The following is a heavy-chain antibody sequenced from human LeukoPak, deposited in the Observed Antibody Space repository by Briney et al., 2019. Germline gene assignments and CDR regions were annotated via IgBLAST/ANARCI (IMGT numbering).Heavy chain of an antibody. CDR2: INPKSGDT. CDR1: GYTFTDYN. D-gene: IGHD1/OR15-1a*01. Sequence: ASVKVSCKASGYTFTDYNIHWVRQAPGQGLEWVGRINPKSGDTTYAQKFQHRVTVTRDTSINSVYMELDRLTSDDTALYYCARELGVLGTTKTGWGQGTLVIVSS. V-gene: IGHV1-2*06. CDR3: ARELGVLGTTKTG. J-gene: IGHJ4*02.